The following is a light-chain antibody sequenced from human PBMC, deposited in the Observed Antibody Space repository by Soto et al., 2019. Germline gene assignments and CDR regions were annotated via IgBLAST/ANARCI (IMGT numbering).Light chain of an antibody. V-gene: IGLV2-23*02. CDR2: EVS. J-gene: IGLJ3*02. CDR1: SNDVGSYNL. Sequence: QSALTQPASVSGSPGQSITISCTGTSNDVGSYNLVSWYQQHPGKAPKLMIYEVSKRPSGVSNRFSGSKSGNTASLTISGLQAEDEADYYCCSYAGSSTPNWVFSGGTQLTVL. CDR3: CSYAGSSTPNWV.